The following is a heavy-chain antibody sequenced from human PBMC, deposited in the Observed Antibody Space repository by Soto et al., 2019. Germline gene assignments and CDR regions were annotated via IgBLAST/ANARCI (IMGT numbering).Heavy chain of an antibody. CDR1: GYSFINYW. D-gene: IGHD3-3*01. Sequence: GESLKISCKASGYSFINYWIGWVRQIPGEGLEWMAIINPGNSETRYSPAFQGQVTISADKSITTTYLQWSSLKASDTAMYYCARSGRIEYYDFFCGSPSYYYGMDVWGQGTTVTVSS. V-gene: IGHV5-51*01. CDR3: ARSGRIEYYDFFCGSPSYYYGMDV. CDR2: INPGNSET. J-gene: IGHJ6*02.